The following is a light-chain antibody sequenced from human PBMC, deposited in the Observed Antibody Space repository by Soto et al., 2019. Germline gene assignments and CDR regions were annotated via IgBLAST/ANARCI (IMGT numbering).Light chain of an antibody. V-gene: IGKV3D-20*02. Sequence: EIVLTQSPGTLSLSPGERATLSCRASQSVSSSNLAWYQQKPGQAPRLLIYDASNRATGIPARFSGSGSGTDFTLTISSLEPEDFAVYYCQQRSNWPPWTFGQGTKVDIK. J-gene: IGKJ1*01. CDR1: QSVSSSN. CDR2: DAS. CDR3: QQRSNWPPWT.